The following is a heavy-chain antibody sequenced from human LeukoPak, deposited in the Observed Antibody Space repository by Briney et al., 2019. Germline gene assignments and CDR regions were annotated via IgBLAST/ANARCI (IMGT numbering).Heavy chain of an antibody. CDR2: IYSGGRT. D-gene: IGHD5-18*01. CDR3: SIGVHTAMTNYYYYGMDV. Sequence: PGGSLRLSCAASGFTVSSNYMSWVRQAPGKGLEWVSVIYSGGRTDYADSVKGRFAISRDNSKNTPYLQMNSLRAEGTAVYFCSIGVHTAMTNYYYYGMDVWGQGTTVTVSS. J-gene: IGHJ6*02. CDR1: GFTVSSNY. V-gene: IGHV3-66*01.